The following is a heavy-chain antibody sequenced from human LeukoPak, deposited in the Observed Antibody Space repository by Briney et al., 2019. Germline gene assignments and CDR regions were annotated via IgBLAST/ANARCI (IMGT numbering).Heavy chain of an antibody. CDR1: GFTFSSYS. CDR3: ARDVDGSGNYGFDW. CDR2: ISTSSTYR. J-gene: IGHJ4*02. V-gene: IGHV3-21*01. D-gene: IGHD3-10*01. Sequence: GGSLRLSCAASGFTFSSYSMSWVRQASGKGLEWVSGISTSSTYRLYADSVKGRFTISRDNAKSSLYLEMNSLRAEDTAVYYCARDVDGSGNYGFDWWGQGILVTVSS.